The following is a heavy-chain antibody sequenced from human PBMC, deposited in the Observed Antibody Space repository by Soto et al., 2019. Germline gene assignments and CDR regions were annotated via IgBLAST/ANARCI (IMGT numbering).Heavy chain of an antibody. CDR3: ARQVVVTSYYFDY. CDR2: IHHSGNT. D-gene: IGHD3-22*01. Sequence: SETLSLTCAVSGDFVNSGDYSWAWIRQPPGKGLEWIGYIHHSGNTYSNPALRSRLTMSVDRSKNQFSLKLSSVTATDTAIYYCARQVVVTSYYFDYWGPGTLVTVSS. V-gene: IGHV4-30-2*01. CDR1: GDFVNSGDYS. J-gene: IGHJ4*02.